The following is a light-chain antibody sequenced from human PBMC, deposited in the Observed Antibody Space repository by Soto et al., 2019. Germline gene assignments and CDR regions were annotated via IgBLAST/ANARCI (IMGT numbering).Light chain of an antibody. CDR2: YDS. V-gene: IGLV3-21*04. CDR3: PVWDSSSDHVV. Sequence: SYELTQPPSVSVAPGKTARITCGGNNIGSKSVHWYQHKPGQAPVLVIYYDSDRPSGIPERFSGSNSGNTATLTISRVEAGDEADYYCPVWDSSSDHVVFGGGTKLTVL. J-gene: IGLJ2*01. CDR1: NIGSKS.